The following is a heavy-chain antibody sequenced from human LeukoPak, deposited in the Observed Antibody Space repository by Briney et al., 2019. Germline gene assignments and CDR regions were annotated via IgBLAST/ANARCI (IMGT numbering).Heavy chain of an antibody. CDR3: ATSGDYYMGY. J-gene: IGHJ4*02. V-gene: IGHV3-48*01. D-gene: IGHD1-26*01. CDR1: GFSFNSYN. Sequence: HPGGSLRLSCAASGFSFNSYNMNWVRQAPGKGLEWVSYISGSSSVRYYADSVKGRFTISRDNAENSLFLQMNSLRAEDTAVYYCATSGDYYMGYWGQGTLVTVSS. CDR2: ISGSSSVR.